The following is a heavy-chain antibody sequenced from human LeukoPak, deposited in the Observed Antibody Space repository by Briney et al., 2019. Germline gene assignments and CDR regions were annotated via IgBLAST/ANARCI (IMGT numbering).Heavy chain of an antibody. J-gene: IGHJ3*01. CDR3: AKSRAPTADPDAFDV. Sequence: DSVRGRFIISRDNSKSSLYLQMNRLKPEDTAVYFCAKSRAPTADPDAFDVWGQGTMVTVSS. V-gene: IGHV3-30*02. D-gene: IGHD1-14*01.